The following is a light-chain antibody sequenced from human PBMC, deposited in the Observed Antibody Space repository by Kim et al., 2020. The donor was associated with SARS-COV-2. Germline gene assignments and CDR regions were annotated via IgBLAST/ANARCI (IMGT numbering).Light chain of an antibody. J-gene: IGLJ3*02. CDR2: RKN. V-gene: IGLV3-19*01. CDR3: NSRESSGNRWV. Sequence: ALGQTVTITRKGEGIRCDDACGYKKRPGQAPVRVIYRKNKRPSGIPDRFSGSGSGNTASLTITGAQAEDEADYYCNSRESSGNRWVFGGGTKLTVL. CDR1: GIRCDD.